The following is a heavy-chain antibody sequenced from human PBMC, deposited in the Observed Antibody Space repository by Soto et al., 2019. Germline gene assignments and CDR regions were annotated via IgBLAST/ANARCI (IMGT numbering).Heavy chain of an antibody. D-gene: IGHD3-16*01. CDR1: GFTFSTYW. V-gene: IGHV3-7*05. CDR2: INEDGSEA. J-gene: IGHJ6*02. CDR3: ARDWGAPGRGSALGYYYHFGMDV. Sequence: EVQLVESGGGLAQPGGSLRLSCAASGFTFSTYWMNWVRQAPGKGLEWVANINEDGSEAYYVDSVKGRFTISRDNAKISLYLDMNSLRGEDTAVYYCARDWGAPGRGSALGYYYHFGMDVWGQGTTVTAPS.